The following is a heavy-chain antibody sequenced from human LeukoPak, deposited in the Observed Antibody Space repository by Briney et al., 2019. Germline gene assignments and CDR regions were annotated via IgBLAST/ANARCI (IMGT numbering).Heavy chain of an antibody. CDR3: ARANSSGYYYYY. CDR2: IIPIFGTA. V-gene: IGHV1-69*13. J-gene: IGHJ4*02. CDR1: GGTFSSYA. D-gene: IGHD3-22*01. Sequence: SVKVSCKASGGTFSSYAISWVRQAPGQGLEWMGGIIPIFGTANYAQKFQGRVTITADESTSTAYMELGSLRSEDTAVYYCARANSSGYYYYYWGQGTLVTVSS.